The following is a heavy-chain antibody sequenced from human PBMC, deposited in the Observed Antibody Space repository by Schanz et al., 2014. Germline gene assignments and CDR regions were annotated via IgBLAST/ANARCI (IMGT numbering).Heavy chain of an antibody. Sequence: QVQLVESGGGVVQPGRSLRLSCAASGFTMITYAMHWVRQPPGKGLEWVAIITYDGSNTYHADSVKGRFTISRDNSNNELYLQMNSLRAEDTAVYYCIRGDIMVVPVAHFWGQGILVTVSS. CDR1: GFTMITYA. J-gene: IGHJ4*02. CDR2: ITYDGSNT. CDR3: IRGDIMVVPVAHF. D-gene: IGHD2-2*01. V-gene: IGHV3-30*04.